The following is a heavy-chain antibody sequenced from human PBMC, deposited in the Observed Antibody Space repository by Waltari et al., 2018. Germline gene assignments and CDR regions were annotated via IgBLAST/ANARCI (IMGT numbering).Heavy chain of an antibody. Sequence: QVQLQESGPGLVKPSQTLSLTCTVSGGSISSGSYYWSWIRQPAGKGLEWIGYIDTRGSTNYNPSLKSRVTISVDTSKNQFSLKLSSVTAADTAVYYCARTRRSSWFDYWGQGTLVTVSS. CDR1: GGSISSGSYY. D-gene: IGHD6-13*01. J-gene: IGHJ4*02. CDR3: ARTRRSSWFDY. CDR2: IDTRGST. V-gene: IGHV4-61*09.